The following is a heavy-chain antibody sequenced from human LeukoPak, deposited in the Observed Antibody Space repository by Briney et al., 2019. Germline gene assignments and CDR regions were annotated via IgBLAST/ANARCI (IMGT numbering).Heavy chain of an antibody. D-gene: IGHD3-10*01. V-gene: IGHV4-30-4*01. CDR2: IYYSGST. CDR3: ASRVYGSGSYYVGY. Sequence: SQTLSLTCTVSGGSISSGDYYWSWIRQPPGKGLEWIGYIYYSGSTYYNPSLKSRVTISVDTSKNQFSLKLSSVTAADTAVYYCASRVYGSGSYYVGYWGQGTLVTVSS. J-gene: IGHJ4*02. CDR1: GGSISSGDYY.